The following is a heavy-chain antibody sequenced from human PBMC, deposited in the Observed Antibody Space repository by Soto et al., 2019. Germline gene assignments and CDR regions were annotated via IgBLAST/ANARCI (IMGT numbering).Heavy chain of an antibody. CDR3: AREGPRYDFWSGRLNNYYGMDV. V-gene: IGHV4-30-4*01. CDR2: IYYSGST. CDR1: GGSISSGDYY. J-gene: IGHJ6*02. Sequence: QVQLQESGPGLVKPSQTLSLTCTVSGGSISSGDYYWSWIRQPPGKGLEWIGYIYYSGSTYYNPSLKSRVTISVDTSKNQFSLKLSSVTAADTAVYYCAREGPRYDFWSGRLNNYYGMDVWGQGTTVTVSS. D-gene: IGHD3-3*01.